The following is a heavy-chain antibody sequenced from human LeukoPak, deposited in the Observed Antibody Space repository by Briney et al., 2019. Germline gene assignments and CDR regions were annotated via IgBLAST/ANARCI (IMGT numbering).Heavy chain of an antibody. CDR1: GGSISSSSYY. D-gene: IGHD6-13*01. CDR2: IYTSGST. Sequence: SETLSLTCTVSGGSISSSSYYWSWIRQPAGKGLEWIGRIYTSGSTNYNPSLKSRVTMSVDTSKNQFSLKLSSVTAADTAVYYCAREGQQLNLDYWGQGTLVTVSS. J-gene: IGHJ4*02. CDR3: AREGQQLNLDY. V-gene: IGHV4-61*02.